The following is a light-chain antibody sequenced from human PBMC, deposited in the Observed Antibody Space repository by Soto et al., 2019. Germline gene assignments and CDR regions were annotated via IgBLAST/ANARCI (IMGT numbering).Light chain of an antibody. Sequence: QSALTQPASVSGSPGQSITISCTGTSSDVGGYNYVSWYQQHPGKAPKIMIYDVSNRPSGVSNRFSGSKSGNTASLPISGSKAEDEANYYSTSYTSSSTYVVFGGRTKLTVL. V-gene: IGLV2-14*01. J-gene: IGLJ2*01. CDR2: DVS. CDR1: SSDVGGYNY. CDR3: TSYTSSSTYVV.